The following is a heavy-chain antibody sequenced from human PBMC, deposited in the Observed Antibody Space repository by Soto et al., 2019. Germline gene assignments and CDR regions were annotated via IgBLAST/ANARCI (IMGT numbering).Heavy chain of an antibody. CDR1: GFTFSNAW. V-gene: IGHV3-15*07. Sequence: PGGSLRLSCAASGFTFSNAWMNWVRRAPGKGLEWVGRIKSKTDGGTTDYAAPVKGRFTISRDDSKNTLYLQMNSLKTEDTAVYYCTTVTWSYAVPFDYWGQGALVTVSS. CDR3: TTVTWSYAVPFDY. J-gene: IGHJ4*02. D-gene: IGHD1-26*01. CDR2: IKSKTDGGTT.